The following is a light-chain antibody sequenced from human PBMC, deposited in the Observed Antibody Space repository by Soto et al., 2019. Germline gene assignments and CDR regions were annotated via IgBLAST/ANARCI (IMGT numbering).Light chain of an antibody. CDR1: QSVSSN. V-gene: IGKV3-15*01. CDR2: GAS. Sequence: EIVMTQSPATLSVSPGERATVSCRASQSVSSNLAWYQQKPGQAPRLLIYGASTRATGIPARFSGSGSGTEFTLTIGSLQSEDFAVYYCQQYNNSPRTFGQGTKLEIK. CDR3: QQYNNSPRT. J-gene: IGKJ2*01.